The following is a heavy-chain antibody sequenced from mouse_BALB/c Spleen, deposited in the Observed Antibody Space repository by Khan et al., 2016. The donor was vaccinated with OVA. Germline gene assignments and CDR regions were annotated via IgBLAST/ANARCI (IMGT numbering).Heavy chain of an antibody. CDR2: ISYSGVT. CDR1: GYSITSGYA. Sequence: EVQLQESGPGLVKPSQSLSLTCTVTGYSITSGYAWNWIRQFPGNKLEWMGYISYSGVTSYNPSLKSRISITRDTSKNQFFLQLTTVTTEDTATYCCARGNYYGYYFDYWGQGTTLTVSS. V-gene: IGHV3-2*02. CDR3: ARGNYYGYYFDY. D-gene: IGHD1-1*01. J-gene: IGHJ2*01.